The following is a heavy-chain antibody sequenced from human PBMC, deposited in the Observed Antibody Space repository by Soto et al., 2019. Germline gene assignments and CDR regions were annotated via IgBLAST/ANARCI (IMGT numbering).Heavy chain of an antibody. V-gene: IGHV1-2*04. CDR1: GYTFTSYG. D-gene: IGHD2-15*01. CDR2: INPNSSGT. CDR3: ARDRGYCSGGSCYWNWFDP. Sequence: ASLQVSCKASGYTFTSYGISWVRQAPGQGLEWMGWINPNSSGTNYAQKFQGWVTMTRDTSISTAYMELSRLRSDDTAVYYCARDRGYCSGGSCYWNWFDPWGQGTLVTVSS. J-gene: IGHJ5*02.